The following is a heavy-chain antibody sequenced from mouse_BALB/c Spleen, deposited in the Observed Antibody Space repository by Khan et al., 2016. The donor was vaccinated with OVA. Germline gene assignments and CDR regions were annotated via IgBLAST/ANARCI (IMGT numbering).Heavy chain of an antibody. V-gene: IGHV3-2*02. CDR2: ISYSGSP. D-gene: IGHD1-2*01. CDR3: ARTARIKY. CDR1: GYSITSGYG. J-gene: IGHJ2*01. Sequence: EVQLVETGPGLVKPSQSLSLTCTVTGYSITSGYGWNWIRQFPGNKLEWMGYISYSGSPNYNPSLKSRISITRDTSKNQFFLQLNSVTTEDTATYYCARTARIKYWGKGTTLTVSS.